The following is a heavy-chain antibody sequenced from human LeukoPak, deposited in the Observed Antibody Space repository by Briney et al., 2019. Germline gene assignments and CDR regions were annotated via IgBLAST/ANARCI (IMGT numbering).Heavy chain of an antibody. CDR1: GFTFSSYE. Sequence: GGSLRLSCAASGFTFSSYEMNWVRQAPGKGLEWVSYISSSGSTIYYADPVKGRFTISRDNAKNSLYLQMNSLRAEDTAVYYCARGKGSAFDIWGQGTMVTVSS. CDR3: ARGKGSAFDI. J-gene: IGHJ3*02. CDR2: ISSSGSTI. V-gene: IGHV3-48*03. D-gene: IGHD2-15*01.